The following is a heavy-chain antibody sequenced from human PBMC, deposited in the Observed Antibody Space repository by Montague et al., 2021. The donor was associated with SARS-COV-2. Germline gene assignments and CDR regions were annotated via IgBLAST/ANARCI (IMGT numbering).Heavy chain of an antibody. CDR2: IDWDDDK. J-gene: IGHJ4*02. D-gene: IGHD4-23*01. V-gene: IGHV2-70*01. CDR1: GFSLSTSGMC. Sequence: PVLVKPTQTLTLTCTFSGFSLSTSGMCVSWIRQPPGKALEWLTLIDWDDDKYYSTSLKTSLTISKDTSKNQVVLTMTNMDPVDTATYYCARSYGTTVVTRAFDYWGQGTLATVSS. CDR3: ARSYGTTVVTRAFDY.